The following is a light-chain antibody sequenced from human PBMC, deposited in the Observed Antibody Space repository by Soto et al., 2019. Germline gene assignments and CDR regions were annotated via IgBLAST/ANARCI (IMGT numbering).Light chain of an antibody. CDR3: QQRSNWPSIT. CDR1: LCVSNND. CDR2: CAS. J-gene: IGKJ5*01. V-gene: IGKV3D-20*02. Sequence: ILVTQPPGPLSLSPGVRATLSCRATLCVSNNDFACYQRTPSQGPRLLINCASNRATGIPDRFSGSGSGTDFTLTITSLEPEDFAVYHCQQRSNWPSITFGQGTRLEIK.